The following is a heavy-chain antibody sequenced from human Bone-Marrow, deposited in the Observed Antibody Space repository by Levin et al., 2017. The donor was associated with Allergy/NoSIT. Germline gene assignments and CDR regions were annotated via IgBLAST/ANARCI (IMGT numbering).Heavy chain of an antibody. V-gene: IGHV1-8*01. CDR1: GYTFTSYD. CDR3: ARAYSSGWGDDY. Sequence: ASVKVSCKASGYTFTSYDINWVRQATGQGLEWMGWMNPNSGNTGYAQKFQGRVTMTRNTSISTAYMELSSLRSEDTAVYYCARAYSSGWGDDYWGQGTLVTVSS. CDR2: MNPNSGNT. J-gene: IGHJ4*02. D-gene: IGHD6-19*01.